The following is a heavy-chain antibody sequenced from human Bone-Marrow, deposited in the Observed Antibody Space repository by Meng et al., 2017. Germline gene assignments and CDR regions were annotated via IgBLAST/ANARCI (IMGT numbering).Heavy chain of an antibody. Sequence: QEQLQESGPGLVKPSETLSLTFTVSSGSINSYFWSWIRQPPGKGPEWIGYISYSGSTNYNPSLKSRVTISVDTSKNQFSLKLSSVTAADTAVYYCARAIATRPDVFDYWGQGTLVTVSS. V-gene: IGHV4-59*01. CDR1: SGSINSYF. J-gene: IGHJ4*02. CDR3: ARAIATRPDVFDY. D-gene: IGHD6-6*01. CDR2: ISYSGST.